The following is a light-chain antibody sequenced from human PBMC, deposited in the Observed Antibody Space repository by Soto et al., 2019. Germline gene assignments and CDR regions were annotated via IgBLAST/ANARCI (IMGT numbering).Light chain of an antibody. J-gene: IGLJ2*01. V-gene: IGLV1-44*01. CDR2: SDN. Sequence: QLVLTQPPSASGTPGQRVTIFCSGSSSNIGTNTVIWYQQLPGAAPKLLIYSDNQRPSGVPDRFSGSKSGTSASLAISGLQSEDEADYYCAAWDVSLVVFGGGTHLTVL. CDR3: AAWDVSLVV. CDR1: SSNIGTNT.